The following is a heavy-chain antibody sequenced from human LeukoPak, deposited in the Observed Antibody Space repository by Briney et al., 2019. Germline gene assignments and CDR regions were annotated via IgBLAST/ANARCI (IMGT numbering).Heavy chain of an antibody. J-gene: IGHJ4*02. CDR3: ARAVYSSKLSIGAHLDY. Sequence: GRSLRLSCAASGFTFSSHGMHWARQAPGKGLEWVAVISDDGNNAFYADSVKGRFTISRDTSKNTLFLQMNSLRVDDTAVYYCARAVYSSKLSIGAHLDYWGQGTLVT. CDR2: ISDDGNNA. D-gene: IGHD2-21*01. V-gene: IGHV3-30*19. CDR1: GFTFSSHG.